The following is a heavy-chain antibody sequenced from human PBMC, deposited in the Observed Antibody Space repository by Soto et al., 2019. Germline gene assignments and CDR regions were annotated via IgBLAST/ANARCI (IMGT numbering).Heavy chain of an antibody. V-gene: IGHV1-18*01. CDR2: ISAYNGNT. J-gene: IGHJ6*02. CDR3: ATNVDHYYYYGMDV. D-gene: IGHD5-12*01. CDR1: GYTFTSYG. Sequence: ASVKVSCKASGYTFTSYGISWVRQAPGQGLEWMGWISAYNGNTNYAQKFQGRVTITADESTSTAYMELSSLRSEDTAVYYCATNVDHYYYYGMDVWGQGTTVTVSS.